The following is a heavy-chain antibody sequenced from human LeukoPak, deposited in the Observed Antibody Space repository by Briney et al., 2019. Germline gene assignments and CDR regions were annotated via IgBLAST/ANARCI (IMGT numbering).Heavy chain of an antibody. V-gene: IGHV3-15*01. Sequence: GGSLRLSCTASGFTFSNAWMSWVRQAPGKGLEGVGRIKSKSDGGTTDYAAPVKGRFTISRDDPKNTLYLQMNSLKAEDTAVYYCSTDPPYHYGVYNYWGLGTLVTVSS. CDR1: GFTFSNAW. CDR3: STDPPYHYGVYNY. CDR2: IKSKSDGGTT. J-gene: IGHJ4*02. D-gene: IGHD4-17*01.